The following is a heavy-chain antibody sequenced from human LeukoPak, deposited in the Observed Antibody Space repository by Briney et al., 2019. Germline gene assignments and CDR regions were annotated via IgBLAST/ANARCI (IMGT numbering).Heavy chain of an antibody. CDR2: IYYSGST. CDR1: GGSISSSSYY. D-gene: IGHD3-9*01. V-gene: IGHV4-39*01. Sequence: SETLSLTSTVSGGSISSSSYYWGWIRQPPGKGLEWIGSIYYSGSTYYNPSLKSRVIISVDTSKNQFSLKLSSVTAADTAVYYCARQYYDILTGYRLYGMDVWGQGTTVTVSS. CDR3: ARQYYDILTGYRLYGMDV. J-gene: IGHJ6*02.